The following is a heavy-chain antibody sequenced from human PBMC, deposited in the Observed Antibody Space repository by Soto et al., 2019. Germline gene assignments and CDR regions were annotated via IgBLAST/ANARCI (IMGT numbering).Heavy chain of an antibody. CDR1: DGSISSPNYY. D-gene: IGHD4-17*01. CDR2: IYYSRST. J-gene: IGHJ4*02. Sequence: QVQLQESGPGLVKPSQTLSLTCTVSDGSISSPNYYWHWLRQPPGKGLEWIGNIYYSRSTYNPSRKSRATISIDTAKNPLSLKLSSVTAADTTVYFCASEGESGESDYWGQGTLVIVSS. V-gene: IGHV4-30-4*01. CDR3: ASEGESGESDY.